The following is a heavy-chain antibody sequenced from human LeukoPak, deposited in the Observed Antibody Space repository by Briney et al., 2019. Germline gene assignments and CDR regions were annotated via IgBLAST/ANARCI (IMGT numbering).Heavy chain of an antibody. J-gene: IGHJ4*02. CDR2: IYYSGST. Sequence: SETLSLTCAVYGGSFSGYYWNWIRQHPGKGLEWIGYIYYSGSTYYNPSLKSRVTISVDTSRNQFSLKLSSVTAADTAVYYCARDCRLAATYYFDYWGQGTLVTVSS. V-gene: IGHV4-31*11. D-gene: IGHD6-13*01. CDR1: GGSFSGYY. CDR3: ARDCRLAATYYFDY.